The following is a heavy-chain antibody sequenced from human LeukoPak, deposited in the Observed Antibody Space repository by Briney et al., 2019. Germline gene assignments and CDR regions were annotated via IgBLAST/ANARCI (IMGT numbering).Heavy chain of an antibody. Sequence: SVKVSCKASGGTFSSYAISWVRQAPGQGLEWMGGIIPIFGTANYAQKFQGRVTITADESTSTAYMELSSLRSEDTAVYYCARVGGFGELWPPWGQGTLVTVSS. CDR1: GGTFSSYA. D-gene: IGHD3-10*01. J-gene: IGHJ5*02. CDR3: ARVGGFGELWPP. CDR2: IIPIFGTA. V-gene: IGHV1-69*01.